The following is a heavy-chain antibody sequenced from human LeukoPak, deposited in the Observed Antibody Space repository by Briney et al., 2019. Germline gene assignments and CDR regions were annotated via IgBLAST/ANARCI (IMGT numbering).Heavy chain of an antibody. V-gene: IGHV3-66*01. J-gene: IGHJ1*01. Sequence: PGGSLRLSCAASGFTVSSNYMSWVRQAPGKGLEWVSVIYSGGSTYYADSVKGRFTISRDNSKNTLYLQMNSLRAEDTAVYYCAKDQGGYCSSFSCYSGDYGYFQHWGQGTLVTVSS. CDR1: GFTVSSNY. CDR2: IYSGGST. CDR3: AKDQGGYCSSFSCYSGDYGYFQH. D-gene: IGHD2-2*03.